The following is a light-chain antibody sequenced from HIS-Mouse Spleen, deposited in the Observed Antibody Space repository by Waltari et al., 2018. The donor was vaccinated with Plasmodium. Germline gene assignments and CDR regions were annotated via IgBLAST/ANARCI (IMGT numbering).Light chain of an antibody. Sequence: ELVLTQSPGTLSLSPGERATPSCRASQRVSSSYLAWDQQKPGQAPRLLIYGASSRATGIPDRFSGSGSGTDVTLTISRLEPEDCAVYYCQQYGSSPQITFGGGTKVEIK. CDR2: GAS. J-gene: IGKJ4*01. CDR3: QQYGSSPQIT. V-gene: IGKV3-20*01. CDR1: QRVSSSY.